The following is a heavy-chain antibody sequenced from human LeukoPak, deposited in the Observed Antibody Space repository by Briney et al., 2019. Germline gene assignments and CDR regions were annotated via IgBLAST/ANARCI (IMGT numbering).Heavy chain of an antibody. Sequence: SETLSLTCTVSGGSISSSSFWGWIRRPPGKGLEWIGHIFYSGSTYYDPSLKSRVTLSVDTSDNQFSLRLTSVSAADTAIYYCARRGITYSTSYFDSWGQGILVTVSP. CDR2: IFYSGST. CDR1: GGSISSSSF. V-gene: IGHV4-39*01. CDR3: ARRGITYSTSYFDS. J-gene: IGHJ4*02. D-gene: IGHD6-13*01.